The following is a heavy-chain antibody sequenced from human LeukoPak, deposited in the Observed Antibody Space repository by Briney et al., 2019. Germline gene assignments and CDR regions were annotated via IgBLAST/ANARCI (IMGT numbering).Heavy chain of an antibody. V-gene: IGHV3-43D*03. CDR2: ISWDGGST. D-gene: IGHD2-21*01. J-gene: IGHJ3*02. Sequence: PGGTLRLSCAASGFTFNDYAMHWVRQAPGKGLEWVSLISWDGGSTYYADSVKGRFSISRDNFRNTLSLQMNSLRVDDTAVYYCARELRDAFDMWGQGTRVTVS. CDR1: GFTFNDYA. CDR3: ARELRDAFDM.